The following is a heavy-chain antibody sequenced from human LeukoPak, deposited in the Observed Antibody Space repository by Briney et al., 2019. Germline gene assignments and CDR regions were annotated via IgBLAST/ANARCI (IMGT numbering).Heavy chain of an antibody. Sequence: SETLSLTCTVSGGSISTYYWSWIRQPPGKGLEWIGYIYCSGSTSYNPSLKSRVTISVDTSKNQFSLKLSSVTAADTAVYYCAREGARWEPSFSAFDIWGQGTMVAVSS. D-gene: IGHD1-26*01. CDR2: IYCSGST. V-gene: IGHV4-59*01. J-gene: IGHJ3*02. CDR3: AREGARWEPSFSAFDI. CDR1: GGSISTYY.